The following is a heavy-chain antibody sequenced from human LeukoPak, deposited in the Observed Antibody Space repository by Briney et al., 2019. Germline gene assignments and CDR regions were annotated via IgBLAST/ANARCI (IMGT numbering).Heavy chain of an antibody. Sequence: SETLSLTCTVSGGSISSGDYYWSWIRQPPGKGLEWIGYIYYSGSTYYNPSLKSRVTISVDTSKNQFSLKLSSVTAADPAVYYCAGHYDFWSGYYDWGQGTLVTVSP. CDR1: GGSISSGDYY. J-gene: IGHJ4*02. CDR2: IYYSGST. D-gene: IGHD3-3*01. V-gene: IGHV4-30-4*08. CDR3: AGHYDFWSGYYD.